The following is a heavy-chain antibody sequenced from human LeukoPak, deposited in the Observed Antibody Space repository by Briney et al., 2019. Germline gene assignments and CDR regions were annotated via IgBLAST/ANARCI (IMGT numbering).Heavy chain of an antibody. CDR1: GFTFSNYA. J-gene: IGHJ6*02. Sequence: GSLRLSCAASGFTFSNYAMSWIRQPPGKGLEWIGYIYYSGSTNYNPSLKSRVTISVDTSKNQFSLKLSSVTAADTAVYYCARDRYYYDSSGYYMGYYGMDVWGQGTTVTVSS. CDR3: ARDRYYYDSSGYYMGYYGMDV. CDR2: IYYSGST. D-gene: IGHD3-22*01. V-gene: IGHV4-59*01.